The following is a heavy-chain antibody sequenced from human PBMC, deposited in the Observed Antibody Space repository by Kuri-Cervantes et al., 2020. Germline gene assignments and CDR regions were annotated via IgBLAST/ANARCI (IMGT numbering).Heavy chain of an antibody. CDR3: ARGSLIAAAGTAYYFDY. D-gene: IGHD6-13*01. V-gene: IGHV3-53*01. Sequence: GGSLRLSCAASGFTVSSNYMSWVRQGPGKGLEWVSVIYGGGNTHYADSVRGRFTVSRDSTKNTLYLQMNSLRAEDTAVYYCARGSLIAAAGTAYYFDYWGLGTLVTVSS. CDR1: GFTVSSNY. J-gene: IGHJ4*02. CDR2: IYGGGNT.